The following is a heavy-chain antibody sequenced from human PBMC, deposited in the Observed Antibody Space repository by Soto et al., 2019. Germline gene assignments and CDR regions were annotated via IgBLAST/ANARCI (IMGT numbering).Heavy chain of an antibody. V-gene: IGHV3-23*04. Sequence: EVQLVESGGGLVQPGRSLRLSCAASGFTFDDYAMHWVRQAPGKGLEWVSTISSGDDTYYADSVKGRFTISRDNSKNTLYLQMNSLRGEDTAVYYCAKGEAVAGTEFDYWGQGTLVTVSS. CDR3: AKGEAVAGTEFDY. CDR1: GFTFDDYA. D-gene: IGHD6-13*01. CDR2: ISSGDDT. J-gene: IGHJ4*02.